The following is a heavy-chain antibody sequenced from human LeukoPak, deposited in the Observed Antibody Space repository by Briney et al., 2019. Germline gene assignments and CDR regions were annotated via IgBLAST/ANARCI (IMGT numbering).Heavy chain of an antibody. Sequence: SETLSLTCTVSGGSITSSSYYWGWIRPPPGKGLEWIGSIYYSGSTYYNPSLKSRVTISVDTSKNQFSLKLSSVTAADTAVYYCARLGTRQLLYCGGDCYPNWGQGTLVTVSS. CDR3: ARLGTRQLLYCGGDCYPN. J-gene: IGHJ4*02. V-gene: IGHV4-39*01. CDR1: GGSITSSSYY. CDR2: IYYSGST. D-gene: IGHD2-21*02.